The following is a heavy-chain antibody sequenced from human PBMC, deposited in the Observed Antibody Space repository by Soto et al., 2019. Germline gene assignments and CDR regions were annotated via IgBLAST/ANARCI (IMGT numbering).Heavy chain of an antibody. CDR1: GFVFNNSS. CDR3: AILSK. J-gene: IGHJ4*02. CDR2: ISSSGRTI. Sequence: GGSMRLSCAASGFVFNNSSINWVRQAPGEGLEWLSYISSSGRTIFYADSVKGRFTISRDNAKNSLYLQMNSLRVEDTAVYYCAILSKWGQGTLVTVSS. V-gene: IGHV3-48*01.